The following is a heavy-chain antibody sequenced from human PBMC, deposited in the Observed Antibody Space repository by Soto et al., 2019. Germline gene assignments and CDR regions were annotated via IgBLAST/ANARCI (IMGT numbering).Heavy chain of an antibody. V-gene: IGHV1-18*01. Sequence: ASVKVSCKASGYTFTSYGISWVRQAPGQGLEWMGWISAYNGNTNYAQKLQGRVTMTTDTSTSTAYMELRSLRSDDTAVYYCARDERTIFGVVPDVDAFDIWGQGTVVTVSS. D-gene: IGHD3-3*01. CDR1: GYTFTSYG. CDR3: ARDERTIFGVVPDVDAFDI. CDR2: ISAYNGNT. J-gene: IGHJ3*02.